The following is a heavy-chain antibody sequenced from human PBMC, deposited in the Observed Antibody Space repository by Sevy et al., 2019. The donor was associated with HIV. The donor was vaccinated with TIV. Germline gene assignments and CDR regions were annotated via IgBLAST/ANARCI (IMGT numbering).Heavy chain of an antibody. J-gene: IGHJ4*02. Sequence: GGSLRLSCAASGFTFSNAWMSWVRQAPGKGLEWVGRIKSKTDGGTTDYAAPVKGRFTISRDDSKNTLYLQMNSLKNEDTAVYYCTTELDYDFLSGYYTAIDYWGQGTLVTVSS. V-gene: IGHV3-15*01. CDR3: TTELDYDFLSGYYTAIDY. CDR2: IKSKTDGGTT. CDR1: GFTFSNAW. D-gene: IGHD3-3*01.